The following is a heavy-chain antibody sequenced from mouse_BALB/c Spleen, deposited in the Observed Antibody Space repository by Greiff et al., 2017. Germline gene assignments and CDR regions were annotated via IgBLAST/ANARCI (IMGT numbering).Heavy chain of an antibody. V-gene: IGHV1-87*01. CDR2: IYPGDGDT. CDR3: ARRSDVGYFDY. CDR1: GYTFTSYW. Sequence: QVQLQQSGAELARPGASVKLSCKASGYTFTSYWMQWVKQRPGQGLEWIGAIYPGDGDTRYTQKFKGKATLTADKSSSTAYMQLSSLASEDSAVYYCARRSDVGYFDYWGQGTTLTVSS. J-gene: IGHJ2*01. D-gene: IGHD1-3*01.